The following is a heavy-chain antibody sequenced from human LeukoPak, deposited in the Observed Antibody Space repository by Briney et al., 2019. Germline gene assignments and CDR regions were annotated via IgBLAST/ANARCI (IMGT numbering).Heavy chain of an antibody. CDR3: ARGQGYYDSSGYRPYNWFDP. Sequence: KPSETLSLTCAVYGGSFSGYYWSWIRQPPGKGLEWIGEINHSGSTNYNPSLKSRVTISVDTSKNQFSLKLSSVTAADTAVYYCARGQGYYDSSGYRPYNWFDPWGQGTLVTVSS. CDR1: GGSFSGYY. CDR2: INHSGST. D-gene: IGHD3-22*01. J-gene: IGHJ5*02. V-gene: IGHV4-34*01.